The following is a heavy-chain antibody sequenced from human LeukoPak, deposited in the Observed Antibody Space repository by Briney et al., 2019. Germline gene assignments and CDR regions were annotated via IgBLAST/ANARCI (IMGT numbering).Heavy chain of an antibody. J-gene: IGHJ4*02. CDR2: IYYSGST. D-gene: IGHD3-3*01. CDR3: ARGSRRGVTLFDY. Sequence: PSETLSLTCTVSGGSISSYYWSWIRQPPGKGLERIGYIYYSGSTNYNPSLKSRVTISVDTSKNQFSLKLSSVTAADTAVYYCARGSRRGVTLFDYWGQGTLVTVSS. CDR1: GGSISSYY. V-gene: IGHV4-59*01.